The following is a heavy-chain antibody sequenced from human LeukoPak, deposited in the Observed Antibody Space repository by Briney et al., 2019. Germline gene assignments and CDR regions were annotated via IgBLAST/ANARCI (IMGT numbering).Heavy chain of an antibody. J-gene: IGHJ4*02. Sequence: SQTLSLTCAVSGGSISSGGYCWSWIRHPPGKGLEWLGYIYHSGSTYYHPSRKSRVTISVDRSKNQFSLKLSSVTAADTAVFYCAGGTYYDSSGYYYGPYYFDYWGQGTLVTVSS. D-gene: IGHD3-22*01. V-gene: IGHV4-30-2*01. CDR2: IYHSGST. CDR1: GGSISSGGYC. CDR3: AGGTYYDSSGYYYGPYYFDY.